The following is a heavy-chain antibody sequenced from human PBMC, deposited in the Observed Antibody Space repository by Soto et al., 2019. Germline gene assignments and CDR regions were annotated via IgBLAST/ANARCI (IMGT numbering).Heavy chain of an antibody. Sequence: SETLSLTCTVSGSSISSGGYYWSWIRQHPGKGLEWIGYIYYSGSTYYNPSLKSRVTISVDTSKNQFSLKLSSVTAADTAVYYCARDYGIQTYYYYGMDVWGQGTTVTVSS. CDR2: IYYSGST. CDR3: ARDYGIQTYYYYGMDV. J-gene: IGHJ6*02. V-gene: IGHV4-31*03. CDR1: GSSISSGGYY. D-gene: IGHD5-18*01.